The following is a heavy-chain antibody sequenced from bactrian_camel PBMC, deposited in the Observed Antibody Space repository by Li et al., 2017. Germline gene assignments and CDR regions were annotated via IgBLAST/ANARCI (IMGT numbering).Heavy chain of an antibody. V-gene: IGHV3S47*01. CDR2: IYYGEGST. Sequence: VQLVESGGGSVQPGGSLNLTCVVSGITSGCYCVGWFRQAPGKEREKVASIYYGEGSTYYSDSVKGRFTISHDAAKNTYLQTNNLKPEDTAMYYCVDDCYGSRYYLARRTNVWGQGTQVTVS. CDR1: GITSGCYC. CDR3: VDDCYGSRYYLARRTNV. D-gene: IGHD6*01. J-gene: IGHJ4*01.